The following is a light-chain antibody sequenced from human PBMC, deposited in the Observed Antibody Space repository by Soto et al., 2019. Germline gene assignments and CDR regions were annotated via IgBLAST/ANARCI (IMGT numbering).Light chain of an antibody. CDR1: QSVSSN. V-gene: IGKV3-15*01. CDR2: GAS. CDR3: QRYDNWPIT. J-gene: IGKJ5*01. Sequence: EIVMTQSPATLSVSPGERATLSCRASQSVSSNLAWYQQKPGQAPRLLIYGASTRATGIPARFSGSGSGTEFSLTISSLQSEDCAVFSCQRYDNWPITFGQGTRLEIK.